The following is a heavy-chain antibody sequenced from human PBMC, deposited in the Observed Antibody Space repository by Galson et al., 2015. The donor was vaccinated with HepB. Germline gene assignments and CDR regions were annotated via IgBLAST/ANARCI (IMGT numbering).Heavy chain of an antibody. CDR1: GFLFRSYI. V-gene: IGHV3-48*01. CDR3: ARKRYGGYNCFDP. J-gene: IGHJ5*02. CDR2: ISSSSRTI. Sequence: SLRLSCADSGFLFRSYIIYWVRQPLVKVLEWVSYISSSSRTIYSADSLKGRFTISRDNAKNSLYLQMNSLRTEDTVVYYCARKRYGGYNCFDPWGQGALITVSS. D-gene: IGHD3-10*01.